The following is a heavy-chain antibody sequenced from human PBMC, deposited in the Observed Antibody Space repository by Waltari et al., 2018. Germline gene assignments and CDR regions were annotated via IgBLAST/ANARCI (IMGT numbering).Heavy chain of an antibody. CDR2: ISYNERNI. Sequence: QVQLVESGGGVVQPGRSLSLSCAASEFTFSCIAIPWVRQAPGKGLEWVAVISYNERNIYYVDSVKGRFTISRDNSKKTLYLQMNSLRTEDTAVYYCARDYCDRTYCHGMDVWGRGTAVTVSS. V-gene: IGHV3-30*04. D-gene: IGHD3-22*01. J-gene: IGHJ6*02. CDR3: ARDYCDRTYCHGMDV. CDR1: EFTFSCIA.